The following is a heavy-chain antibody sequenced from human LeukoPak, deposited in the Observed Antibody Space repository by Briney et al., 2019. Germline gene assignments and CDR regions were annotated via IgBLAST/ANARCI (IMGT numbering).Heavy chain of an antibody. CDR3: ARDRNPKDIVVFGNWFDP. V-gene: IGHV3-33*01. CDR2: IWYDGSNK. D-gene: IGHD2-2*01. CDR1: GFTFSSYG. J-gene: IGHJ5*02. Sequence: GRSLRLSWAASGFTFSSYGMHWVRQAPGKGLEWVAVIWYDGSNKYYADSVKGRFTISRDNSKNTLYLQMNSLRAEDTAVYYCARDRNPKDIVVFGNWFDPWGQGTLVTVSS.